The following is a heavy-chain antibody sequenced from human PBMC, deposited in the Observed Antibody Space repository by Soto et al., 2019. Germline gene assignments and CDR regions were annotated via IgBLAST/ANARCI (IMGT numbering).Heavy chain of an antibody. Sequence: SETLSLTCTVSGGSISSGGYYWSWIRQHPGKGLEWIGYIYYSGSTYYNPSLKSRVTISVDTSKNQFSLKLSCVTAADTAVYYCARDTGVDDGLYYDILTGYHTADYYYYYGMDVWGQGTTVTVSS. V-gene: IGHV4-31*03. CDR3: ARDTGVDDGLYYDILTGYHTADYYYYYGMDV. CDR1: GGSISSGGYY. D-gene: IGHD3-9*01. CDR2: IYYSGST. J-gene: IGHJ6*02.